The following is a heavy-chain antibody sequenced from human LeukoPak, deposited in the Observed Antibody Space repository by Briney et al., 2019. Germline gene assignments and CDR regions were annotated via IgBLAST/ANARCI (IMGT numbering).Heavy chain of an antibody. CDR2: INPSGGST. J-gene: IGHJ4*02. CDR1: GYTFTNYY. CDR3: ARGGKGNADGYNQALDY. V-gene: IGHV1-46*01. D-gene: IGHD5-24*01. Sequence: ASLKLSCEASGYTFTNYYIHWVRQAPGQGLEWMGIINPSGGSTTYAQEFQGRVTMTRDTSTSTVYMELSSLRSEDTAVYYCARGGKGNADGYNQALDYWGQGTLVTVSS.